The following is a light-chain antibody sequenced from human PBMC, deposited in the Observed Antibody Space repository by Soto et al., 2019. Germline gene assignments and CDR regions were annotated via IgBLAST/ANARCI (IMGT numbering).Light chain of an antibody. V-gene: IGKV3-20*01. Sequence: EIVLTQSPGTLSLSPGERATLSCRASQSVSSSCLAWYQQKPGRAPRLLIYGASSRATGIPDRFSGSGSGTDFTLTITRLEPEDFAVYYCQQYGTSPRTFGQGTKVDIK. CDR2: GAS. J-gene: IGKJ1*01. CDR1: QSVSSSC. CDR3: QQYGTSPRT.